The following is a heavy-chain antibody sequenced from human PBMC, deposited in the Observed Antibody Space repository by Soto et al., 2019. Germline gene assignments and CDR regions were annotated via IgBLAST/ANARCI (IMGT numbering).Heavy chain of an antibody. CDR1: GGSISSSSYY. Sequence: SETLSLTCTVSGGSISSSSYYWGWIRQPPGKGLEWIGSIYYSGSTYYNPSLKSRVTISVDTSKNQFSLKLSSVTAADTAVYYCARHPGPIQESKGGRPAFLYYFDYWGQGTLVTVSS. D-gene: IGHD5-18*01. CDR3: ARHPGPIQESKGGRPAFLYYFDY. CDR2: IYYSGST. V-gene: IGHV4-39*01. J-gene: IGHJ4*02.